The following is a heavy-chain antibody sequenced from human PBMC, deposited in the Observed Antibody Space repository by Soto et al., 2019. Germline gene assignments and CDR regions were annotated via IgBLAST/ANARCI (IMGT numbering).Heavy chain of an antibody. D-gene: IGHD4-17*01. J-gene: IGHJ4*02. CDR2: ISSSGSTI. Sequence: AGGSLRLSCAASGFTFSNYEMNWVRQAPGKGLEWVSYISSSGSTIYYADSVKGRFTLSRDNAKNSLYLQMNSLRAEDTAVYYCARVPDYGGYAYWGQGTLVTVSS. CDR3: ARVPDYGGYAY. CDR1: GFTFSNYE. V-gene: IGHV3-48*03.